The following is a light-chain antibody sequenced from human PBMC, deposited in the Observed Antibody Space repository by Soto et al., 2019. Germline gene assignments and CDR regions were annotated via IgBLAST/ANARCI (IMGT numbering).Light chain of an antibody. J-gene: IGKJ5*01. V-gene: IGKV3D-15*01. CDR1: QTINRD. CDR2: GAS. Sequence: MTQSPSTLSGSVGDRVTITCRASQTINRDLAWYVQKPGQAPRRVVYGASTWATGVPPRFTGSGSGTEFTLTISGLQFEDFAVYYCQQYKSWPITFGQGTRLEIK. CDR3: QQYKSWPIT.